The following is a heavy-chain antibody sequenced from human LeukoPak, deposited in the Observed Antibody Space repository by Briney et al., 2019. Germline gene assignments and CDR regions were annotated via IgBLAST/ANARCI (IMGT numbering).Heavy chain of an antibody. CDR2: ISSSGSTI. D-gene: IGHD3-10*01. CDR3: ARAGYYFDY. J-gene: IGHJ4*02. V-gene: IGHV3-48*03. Sequence: GGSLRLSCAASGFTFSSYEMNWVRQAPGKGLEWVSHISSSGSTIYYADSVKGRFTISRDNAKNSLYLQMNSLRAEDTAVYYCARAGYYFDYWGQGTLVTVSS. CDR1: GFTFSSYE.